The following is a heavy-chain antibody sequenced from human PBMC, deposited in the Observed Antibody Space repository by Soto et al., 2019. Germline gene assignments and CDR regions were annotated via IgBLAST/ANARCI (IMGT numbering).Heavy chain of an antibody. CDR3: AKEWVYDSSGWSFDY. J-gene: IGHJ4*02. CDR1: GFTFTYYY. V-gene: IGHV3-11*04. D-gene: IGHD3-22*01. Sequence: GGSLRLSCAASGFTFTYYYMSWIRQAPGKGLEWVSYISSSGSTIYYADSVKGRFTISRDNAKNSLYLQMNSLRAEDTAVYYCAKEWVYDSSGWSFDYWGQGTLVTVSS. CDR2: ISSSGSTI.